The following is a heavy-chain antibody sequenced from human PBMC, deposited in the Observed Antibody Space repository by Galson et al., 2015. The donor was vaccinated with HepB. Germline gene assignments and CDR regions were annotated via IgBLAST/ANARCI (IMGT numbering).Heavy chain of an antibody. CDR2: IYSGGST. CDR1: GFTVSSNY. J-gene: IGHJ4*02. Sequence: SLRLSCAASGFTVSSNYMSWVRQAPGKGLEWVSVIYSGGSTYYADSVKGRFTISRDNSKNTLYLQMNSLRAEDTAVYYCASGGDIAAAGTSFDYWGQGTLVTVSS. V-gene: IGHV3-66*01. D-gene: IGHD6-13*01. CDR3: ASGGDIAAAGTSFDY.